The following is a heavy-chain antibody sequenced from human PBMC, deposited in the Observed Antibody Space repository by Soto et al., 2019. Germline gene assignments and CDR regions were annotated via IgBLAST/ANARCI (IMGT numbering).Heavy chain of an antibody. Sequence: QLQLQESGSGLVRPSQTLSLTCAVSGGSISSGGYSWNWIRQPPGKGLEWIGYIYHIGSTLYNPSLKSRVTISVAKSKNQLSLKLSSVTAADTAVYYCARDQLEGNWFDPWGQGTLVTVSS. D-gene: IGHD1-1*01. CDR2: IYHIGST. CDR3: ARDQLEGNWFDP. CDR1: GGSISSGGYS. V-gene: IGHV4-30-2*01. J-gene: IGHJ5*02.